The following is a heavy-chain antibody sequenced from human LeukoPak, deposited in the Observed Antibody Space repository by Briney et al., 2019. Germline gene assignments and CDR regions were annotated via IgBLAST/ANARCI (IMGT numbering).Heavy chain of an antibody. CDR2: IYYSGST. D-gene: IGHD6-19*01. V-gene: IGHV4-39*01. CDR3: ARNSAVATSRSWFDP. Sequence: SSETLSLTCTVSGGSISSSSYYWGWIRQPPGKGLEWIVSIYYSGSTYYNPSLKSRVTISVDTSKNQFSLKLTAVTAADTAVYYCARNSAVATSRSWFDPWGQGTLVTVSS. J-gene: IGHJ5*02. CDR1: GGSISSSSYY.